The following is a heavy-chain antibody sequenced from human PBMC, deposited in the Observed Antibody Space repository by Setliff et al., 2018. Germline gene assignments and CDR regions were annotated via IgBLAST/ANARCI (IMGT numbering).Heavy chain of an antibody. CDR1: GYTFTSYG. CDR3: ARAPSVELVTIRTNSWFTY. J-gene: IGHJ4*02. CDR2: ISAYNGNT. V-gene: IGHV1-18*01. Sequence: ASVKVSCKASGYTFTSYGISWVRQAPGQGLEWMGWISAYNGNTNYAQKLQGRVTMTTDTSTSTAHMELRCFTSHDSAFYYCARAPSVELVTIRTNSWFTYWGQGTLVTVSS. D-gene: IGHD5-18*01.